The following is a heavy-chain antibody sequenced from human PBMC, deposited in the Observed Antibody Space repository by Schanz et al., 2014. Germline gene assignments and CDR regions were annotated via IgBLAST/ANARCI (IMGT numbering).Heavy chain of an antibody. CDR2: ISGSGGST. CDR1: GFTFSSYA. D-gene: IGHD1-1*01. Sequence: EVQLLESGGGLVQPGGSLRLSCAASGFTFSSYAMSWVRQAPGKGLEWVSAISGSGGSTYYADSVKGRFTISRDNSNKTVDLQMNSLRAEDTAVYYCARGRVLESWGQGTLVTVAS. CDR3: ARGRVLES. J-gene: IGHJ5*02. V-gene: IGHV3-23*01.